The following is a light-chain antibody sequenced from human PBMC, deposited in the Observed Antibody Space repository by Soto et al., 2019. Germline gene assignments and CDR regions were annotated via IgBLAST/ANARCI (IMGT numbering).Light chain of an antibody. CDR1: SSDVGSYNL. J-gene: IGLJ2*01. CDR3: CSYAGSSSVV. CDR2: EGS. V-gene: IGLV2-23*01. Sequence: QSALTQPASVSGSPGQSITISCNGTSSDVGSYNLVSWYQQHPGKAPKLMIYEGSKRPSGVSNRFSGSKSGNTASLTISGPQAEDDADYYCCSYAGSSSVVFGGGTKVTVL.